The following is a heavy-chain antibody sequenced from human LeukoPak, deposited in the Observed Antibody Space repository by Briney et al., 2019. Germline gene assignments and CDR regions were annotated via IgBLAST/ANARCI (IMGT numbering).Heavy chain of an antibody. CDR1: GGSFSGYY. Sequence: SETLSLTCAVYGGSFSGYYWSWIRQPPGKGLEWIGEINHSGSTNCNPSLKSRVTISVATSKNQFSLKLSSVTAADTAVYYCALRMIYCSSTSCNDYWGQGTLVTVSS. J-gene: IGHJ4*02. V-gene: IGHV4-34*01. CDR2: INHSGST. CDR3: ALRMIYCSSTSCNDY. D-gene: IGHD2-2*01.